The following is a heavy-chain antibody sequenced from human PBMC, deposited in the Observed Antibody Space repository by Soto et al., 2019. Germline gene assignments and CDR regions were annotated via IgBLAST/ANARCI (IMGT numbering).Heavy chain of an antibody. V-gene: IGHV3-30-3*01. Sequence: QVQLVESGGGVVQPGRSLRLSCAASGFTFSSYAMHWVRQAPGKGLEWVAVISYDGSNKYYADSVKGRFTISRDNSKNTLYLQMNSQRAEDKAVYYCARDGVAGRWLDYWGQGTLVTVSS. CDR1: GFTFSSYA. D-gene: IGHD6-19*01. J-gene: IGHJ4*02. CDR3: ARDGVAGRWLDY. CDR2: ISYDGSNK.